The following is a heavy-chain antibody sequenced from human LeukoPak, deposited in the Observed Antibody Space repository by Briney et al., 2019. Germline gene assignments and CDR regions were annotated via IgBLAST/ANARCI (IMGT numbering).Heavy chain of an antibody. J-gene: IGHJ5*02. Sequence: XXVSXKSGAXNGXXQXRARGVXXXXXXXXGAKEYNDYAEAVKSRITINADTSKNQFSLQLNSVTPEDTAVYYCARVDLGSAIFEPKWFDPWGQGTLVTVSS. CDR1: XXVSXKSGA. CDR2: XXXGAKEYN. D-gene: IGHD3-9*01. CDR3: ARVDLGSAIFEPKWFDP. V-gene: IGHV6-1*01.